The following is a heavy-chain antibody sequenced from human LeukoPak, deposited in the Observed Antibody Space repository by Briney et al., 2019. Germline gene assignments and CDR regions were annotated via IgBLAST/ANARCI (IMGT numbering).Heavy chain of an antibody. Sequence: PGGSLRLSCAASGFTFSSYWMSWVRQAPGKGLEWVANIKQDGSEKYYVDSVKGRFTISRDNAKNSLYLQMHSLRAEDTAVYYCARDDHDDFFDYWGQGTLVTVSS. V-gene: IGHV3-7*01. D-gene: IGHD1-14*01. CDR1: GFTFSSYW. CDR2: IKQDGSEK. CDR3: ARDDHDDFFDY. J-gene: IGHJ4*02.